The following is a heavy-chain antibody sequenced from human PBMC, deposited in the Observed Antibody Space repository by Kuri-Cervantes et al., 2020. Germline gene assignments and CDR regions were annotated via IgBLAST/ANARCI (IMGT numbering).Heavy chain of an antibody. CDR1: GFTFDDYA. V-gene: IGHV3-33*08. J-gene: IGHJ4*02. Sequence: GESLKISCAASGFTFDDYAMHWVRQAPGKGLEWVAVIWYDGSNKYYADSVKGRFTISRDNSKNTLYLQMNSLRAEDTAVYYCARDLYGDYAPFDYWGQGTLVTVSS. CDR2: IWYDGSNK. D-gene: IGHD4-17*01. CDR3: ARDLYGDYAPFDY.